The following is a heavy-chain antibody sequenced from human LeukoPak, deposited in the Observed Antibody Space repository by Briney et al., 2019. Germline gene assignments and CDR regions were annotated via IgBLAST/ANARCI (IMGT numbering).Heavy chain of an antibody. J-gene: IGHJ4*02. CDR2: ICSGGST. CDR3: ARGHDYDSSVAY. CDR1: GFSFTNAW. V-gene: IGHV3-66*01. Sequence: GGSLRLSCEASGFSFTNAWMNWVRLAPGKGLEWVSVICSGGSTYYADSVKGRFTISRDNSKNTVDLQMNSLRAEDTAVYYCARGHDYDSSVAYWGQGTLVTVSS. D-gene: IGHD3-22*01.